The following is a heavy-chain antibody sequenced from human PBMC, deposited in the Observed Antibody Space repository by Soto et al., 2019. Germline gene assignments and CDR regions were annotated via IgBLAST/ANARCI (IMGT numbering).Heavy chain of an antibody. CDR3: AREEYYDSSGPNWFDP. J-gene: IGHJ5*02. Sequence: GASVKVSCKASGYTFTSYYMHWVRQAPGQGLEWMGIINPSGGSTSYAQKFQGRVTMTRDTSTSTVYMELSSLRSEDTAVYYCAREEYYDSSGPNWFDPWGQGTLVTVSS. D-gene: IGHD3-22*01. CDR1: GYTFTSYY. V-gene: IGHV1-46*03. CDR2: INPSGGST.